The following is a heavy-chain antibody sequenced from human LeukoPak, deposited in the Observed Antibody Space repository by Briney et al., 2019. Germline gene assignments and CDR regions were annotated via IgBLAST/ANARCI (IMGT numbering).Heavy chain of an antibody. CDR1: GGSFSGYY. J-gene: IGHJ6*03. CDR2: INHSGST. CDR3: ARVDIVVVVAATHYYYYYYMDV. V-gene: IGHV4-34*01. D-gene: IGHD2-15*01. Sequence: SETLSLTCAVYGGSFSGYYWSWIRQPPGKGLEWNGEINHSGSTNYNPSLKSRVTISVDTSKNQFSLKLSSVTAADTAVYYCARVDIVVVVAATHYYYYYYMDVWGKGTTVTVSS.